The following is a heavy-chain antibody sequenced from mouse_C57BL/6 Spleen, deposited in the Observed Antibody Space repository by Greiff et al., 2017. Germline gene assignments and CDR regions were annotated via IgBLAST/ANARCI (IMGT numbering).Heavy chain of an antibody. CDR3: AREGAHDYGFAY. CDR1: GYTFTDYY. J-gene: IGHJ3*01. V-gene: IGHV1-76*01. Sequence: VQLQQSGAELVRPGASVKLSCKASGYTFTDYYINWVKQRPGQGLEWIARIYPGSGNTYYNEKFKGKATLTAEKSSSTAYMQLSSLTSEDSAVYFCAREGAHDYGFAYWGQGTLVTVSA. D-gene: IGHD2-4*01. CDR2: IYPGSGNT.